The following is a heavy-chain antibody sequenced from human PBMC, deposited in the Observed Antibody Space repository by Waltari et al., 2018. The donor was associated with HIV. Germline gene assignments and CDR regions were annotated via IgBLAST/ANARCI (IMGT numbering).Heavy chain of an antibody. CDR2: INHSGST. CDR3: ARGRFLGDPARGLHSGQWNLDYFDY. CDR1: GGSFSGSY. D-gene: IGHD3-3*01. V-gene: IGHV4-34*01. J-gene: IGHJ4*02. Sequence: QVQLQQWGAGLLKPSETLSLTCAVYGGSFSGSYWSWISQPPGKGLEWIGEINHSGSTNYNPSLKSRVTISVDTSRNQFSLKLSSVTAADTAVYYCARGRFLGDPARGLHSGQWNLDYFDYWGQGTLVTVSS.